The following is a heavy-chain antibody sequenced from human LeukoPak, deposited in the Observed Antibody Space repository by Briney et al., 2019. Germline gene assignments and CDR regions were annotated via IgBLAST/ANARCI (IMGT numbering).Heavy chain of an antibody. V-gene: IGHV4-39*07. D-gene: IGHD5-12*01. CDR2: IYYSGST. CDR3: ARDRSGYSEYYFDY. J-gene: IGHJ4*02. Sequence: SETLSLTCTVSGGSIRSSSYYWGWIRQPPGKGLEWVVSIYYSGSTYYNPSLKSRVTISIDKSKNQFSLKLTSVTAADAAVYYCARDRSGYSEYYFDYWGQGTLVTVSS. CDR1: GGSIRSSSYY.